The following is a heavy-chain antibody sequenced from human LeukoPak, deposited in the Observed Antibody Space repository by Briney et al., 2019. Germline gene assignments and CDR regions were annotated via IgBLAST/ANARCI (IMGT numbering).Heavy chain of an antibody. D-gene: IGHD2-2*01. CDR3: ARETSTKYCSSTSCDLYYYYGMDV. J-gene: IGHJ6*04. V-gene: IGHV3-21*01. CDR1: GFIFSSYS. CDR2: ISSSSSYI. Sequence: SGGSLRLSCAASGFIFSSYSMNWDRQAPGKGLEWVSSISSSSSYIYYADSVKGRFTISRDNAKNSLYLQMNSLRAEDTAVYYCARETSTKYCSSTSCDLYYYYGMDVWGKGTMVTVSS.